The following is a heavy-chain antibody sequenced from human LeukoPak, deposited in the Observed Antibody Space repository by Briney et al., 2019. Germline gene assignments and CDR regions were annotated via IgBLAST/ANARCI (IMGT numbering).Heavy chain of an antibody. CDR3: ASPLDYYDSSGYM. V-gene: IGHV1-69*13. Sequence: SVKVSCKASGGTFSSYAISWVRQAPGQGLEWMGGIIPIFGTANYAQKFQGRVTITADESTSTAYMELSSPRSEDTAVYYCASPLDYYDSSGYMWGQGTLVTVSS. D-gene: IGHD3-22*01. CDR1: GGTFSSYA. J-gene: IGHJ4*02. CDR2: IIPIFGTA.